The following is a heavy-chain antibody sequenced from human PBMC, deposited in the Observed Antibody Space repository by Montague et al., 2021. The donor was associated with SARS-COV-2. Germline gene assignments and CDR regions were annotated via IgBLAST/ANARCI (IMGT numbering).Heavy chain of an antibody. J-gene: IGHJ4*02. V-gene: IGHV5-51*01. CDR1: GYSFTSYW. D-gene: IGHD2-2*01. CDR2: IYPEDSDT. CDR3: ARQVHIYCSSTSCPFDY. Sequence: QSRAEVKKPGESLKISCEGSGYSFTSYWIAWVRQMPGKGLEWMGIIYPEDSDTRYSPSFQGHVTISADKSMNTAFLQWSSLRASDTAIYYCARQVHIYCSSTSCPFDYWGQGTLVTVSS.